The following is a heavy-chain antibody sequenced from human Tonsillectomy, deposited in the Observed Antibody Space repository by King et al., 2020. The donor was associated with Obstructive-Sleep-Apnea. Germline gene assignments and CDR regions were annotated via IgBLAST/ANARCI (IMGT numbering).Heavy chain of an antibody. CDR1: GLAFSDYY. Sequence: VQLVESGGGLVKPGGSLRLSCAASGLAFSDYYMIWIRQDPGKGLEWVSYISSSGSTIYYADSVKGRFTISRDNAKNSLYLQMNSLRAEDTAVYYWAREGAPIAVAYYWGQGTLVTVSS. V-gene: IGHV3-11*01. D-gene: IGHD6-19*01. CDR3: AREGAPIAVAYY. J-gene: IGHJ4*02. CDR2: ISSSGSTI.